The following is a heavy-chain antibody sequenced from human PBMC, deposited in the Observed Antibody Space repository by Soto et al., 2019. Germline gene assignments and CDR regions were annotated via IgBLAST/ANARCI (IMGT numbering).Heavy chain of an antibody. CDR3: ARLPPLYYHYGMDV. V-gene: IGHV4-39*01. J-gene: IGHJ6*02. CDR2: IYYSGST. CDR1: GGSISSSSYY. Sequence: SETLSLTCTVSGGSISSSSYYWGWIRQPPGKGLEWIGSIYYSGSTYYNPSLKSRVTISVDTSKNQFSLKLSSVTAADTAVYYCARLPPLYYHYGMDVWGQGTTVTVSS. D-gene: IGHD2-2*01.